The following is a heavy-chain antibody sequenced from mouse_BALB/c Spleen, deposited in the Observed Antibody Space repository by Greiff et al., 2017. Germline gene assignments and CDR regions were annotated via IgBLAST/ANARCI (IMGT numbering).Heavy chain of an antibody. CDR1: GFTFSSYG. V-gene: IGHV5-6*01. CDR2: ISSGGSYT. Sequence: EVQVVESGGDLVKPGGSLKLSCAASGFTFSSYGMSWVRQTPDKRLEWVATISSGGSYTYYPDSVKGRFTISRDNAKNTLYLQMSSLKSEDTAMYYCARHGGTTTAPFDYWGQGTTLTVSS. J-gene: IGHJ2*01. D-gene: IGHD1-2*01. CDR3: ARHGGTTTAPFDY.